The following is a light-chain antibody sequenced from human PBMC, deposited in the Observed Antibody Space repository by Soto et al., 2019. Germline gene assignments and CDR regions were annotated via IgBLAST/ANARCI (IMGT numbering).Light chain of an antibody. CDR1: QSLSVY. Sequence: DIQMTQSPSTLSASVGDRVTITCRARQSLSVYLAWYQQRPREAPKLLIYGGSSLESGVPSRFSGSGSGTEFTLTISSLQPTDFATYYCHQYATSSPTFGQGTKLEI. J-gene: IGKJ2*01. CDR3: HQYATSSPT. V-gene: IGKV1-5*01. CDR2: GGS.